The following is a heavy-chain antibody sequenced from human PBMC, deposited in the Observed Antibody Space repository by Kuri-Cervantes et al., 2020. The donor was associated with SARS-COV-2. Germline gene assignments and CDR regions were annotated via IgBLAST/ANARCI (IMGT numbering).Heavy chain of an antibody. Sequence: GESLKISCAASGFTFSSYGIHWGRQAPGKGLEWVAFIRYDGSNKYYADSVKGRFTISRDNSKNTLYLQMNSLRAEDTAVYYCAREGGSPGDAFDIWGQGTMVTVSS. V-gene: IGHV3-30*02. J-gene: IGHJ3*02. D-gene: IGHD3-16*01. CDR1: GFTFSSYG. CDR2: IRYDGSNK. CDR3: AREGGSPGDAFDI.